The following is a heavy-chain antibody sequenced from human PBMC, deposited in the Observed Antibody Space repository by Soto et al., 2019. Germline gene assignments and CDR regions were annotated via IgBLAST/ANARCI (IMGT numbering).Heavy chain of an antibody. V-gene: IGHV4-59*08. CDR2: IYYSGST. J-gene: IGHJ6*02. CDR1: GGSISSYY. CDR3: ARRYCSGGSCPFDYGMDV. D-gene: IGHD2-15*01. Sequence: SETLSLTCTVSGGSISSYYWSWIRQPPGKGLEWIGYIYYSGSTNYNPSLKSRVTISVDTSKNQFSLKLSSVTAADTAVYYCARRYCSGGSCPFDYGMDVWGQGTTVTV.